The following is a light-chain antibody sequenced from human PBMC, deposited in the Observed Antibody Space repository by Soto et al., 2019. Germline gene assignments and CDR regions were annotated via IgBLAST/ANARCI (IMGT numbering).Light chain of an antibody. Sequence: QSALTQPASVSGSPGQSITISCTGTTSDVGGYGYVSWYQQHPGKAPKLLIYEVSNRPSGISNRFSGSKSDNTASLTISGLQAEDEADYYCSSFTTSSTRVFGTGTKGTVL. V-gene: IGLV2-14*01. J-gene: IGLJ1*01. CDR3: SSFTTSSTRV. CDR2: EVS. CDR1: TSDVGGYGY.